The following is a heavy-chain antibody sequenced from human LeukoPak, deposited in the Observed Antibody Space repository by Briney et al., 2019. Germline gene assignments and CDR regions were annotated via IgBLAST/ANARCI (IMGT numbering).Heavy chain of an antibody. J-gene: IGHJ4*02. CDR1: GFSFSSYW. D-gene: IGHD4-23*01. CDR3: ARAYGGNSLDY. CDR2: INSDGSST. Sequence: PGGSLRLSCAASGFSFSSYWMHWVRHVPGKGLVWVSRINSDGSSTIYADSVKGRFTISRDNAKNTLYLQMNSLRAEDTAVYYCARAYGGNSLDYWGQGTLVTVSS. V-gene: IGHV3-74*01.